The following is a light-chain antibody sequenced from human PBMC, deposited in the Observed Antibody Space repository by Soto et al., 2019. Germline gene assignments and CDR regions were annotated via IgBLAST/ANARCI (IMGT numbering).Light chain of an antibody. Sequence: QLVLTQSPSVSGAPGQRVTISCTGSSSNIGAGYDVHWYQQLPGTAPKLLIYGNSNRPSGVPDRFSGSKSGTSASLAITGLQAEDEADYYCQSYDSSLSRVFGTGTKLTVL. CDR3: QSYDSSLSRV. CDR2: GNS. CDR1: SSNIGAGYD. V-gene: IGLV1-40*01. J-gene: IGLJ1*01.